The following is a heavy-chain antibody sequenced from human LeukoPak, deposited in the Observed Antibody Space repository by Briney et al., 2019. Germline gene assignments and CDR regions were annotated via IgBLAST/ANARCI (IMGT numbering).Heavy chain of an antibody. V-gene: IGHV3-7*01. J-gene: IGHJ3*02. Sequence: GRSLRLSCAASGFTFSSYWMSWVRQAPGKGLEWVANIKQDGSEKYYVDSVKGRFTVSRDNAENTLYLQMNSLRVEDTAVYYCVRGGFMHAFDIWGQGTKVTVSS. CDR2: IKQDGSEK. D-gene: IGHD3-16*01. CDR1: GFTFSSYW. CDR3: VRGGFMHAFDI.